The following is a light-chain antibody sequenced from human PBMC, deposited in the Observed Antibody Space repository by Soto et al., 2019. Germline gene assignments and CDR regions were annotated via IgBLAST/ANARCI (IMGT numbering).Light chain of an antibody. CDR3: QQYNSHPLT. CDR1: QSISSR. J-gene: IGKJ4*01. Sequence: DIQMTQSPSTLSASVGDRVTITCRASQSISSRLAWYQQKPGKAPKLLIYGAYSLESGVPSRFSGSGSGTDFTLTIRRLQPDDFATYYCQQYNSHPLTVGGGTKVDI. V-gene: IGKV1-5*01. CDR2: GAY.